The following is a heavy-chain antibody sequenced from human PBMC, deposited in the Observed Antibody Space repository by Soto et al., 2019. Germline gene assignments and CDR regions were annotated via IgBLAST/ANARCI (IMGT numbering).Heavy chain of an antibody. CDR3: AASIFYYAMDV. CDR1: GYTFTNYW. V-gene: IGHV5-51*01. CDR2: IYPGDSDT. J-gene: IGHJ6*02. Sequence: LGESLKISCKGSGYTFTNYWIGWVRQMPGKGLEWMGIIYPGDSDTKYNPSFQGQVTISADKSVTTTYLRWTSLKASDTAIYYCAASIFYYAMDVWGQGTTVTVSS.